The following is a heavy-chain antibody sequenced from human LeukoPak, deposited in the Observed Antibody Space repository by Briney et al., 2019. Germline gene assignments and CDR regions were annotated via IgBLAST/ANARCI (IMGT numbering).Heavy chain of an antibody. V-gene: IGHV3-9*01. D-gene: IGHD3-22*01. J-gene: IGHJ4*02. Sequence: GGSLRLSCAASGFTFDDYAMHWVRQAPGKGLEWVSGISWNSGSIGYADSVKGRFTISRDNAKNSLYLQMNSLRAEDTAVYYCARESWGYYDLWGQGTLVTVSS. CDR2: ISWNSGSI. CDR1: GFTFDDYA. CDR3: ARESWGYYDL.